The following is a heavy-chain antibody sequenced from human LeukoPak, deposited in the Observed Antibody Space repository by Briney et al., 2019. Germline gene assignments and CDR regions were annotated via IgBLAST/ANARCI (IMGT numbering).Heavy chain of an antibody. CDR3: TTFFWSSYYSDYYYYMDV. J-gene: IGHJ6*03. D-gene: IGHD3-3*01. V-gene: IGHV3-15*01. Sequence: GGSLRLSCAASGFTFSNAWMTWVRQAPGKGLEWVGHIKTKADGGTTDYAAPVRGRFTISRDDSKNTLYLQMNSLKTEDTALYYCTTFFWSSYYSDYYYYMDVWGKGTTVTVSS. CDR1: GFTFSNAW. CDR2: IKTKADGGTT.